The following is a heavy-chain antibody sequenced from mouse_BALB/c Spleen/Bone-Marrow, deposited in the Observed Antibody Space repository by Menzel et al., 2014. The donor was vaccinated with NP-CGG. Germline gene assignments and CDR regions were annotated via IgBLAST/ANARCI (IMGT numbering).Heavy chain of an antibody. CDR3: ARRFGNSPRDSAMVN. J-gene: IGHJ4*01. V-gene: IGHV14-3*02. D-gene: IGHD2-1*01. CDR1: GFNIKYTY. Sequence: VQLKESGADLVKPGASVKLSCTASGFNIKYTYIHWVKQRPEQGLEWIGGVDPANGNTKYSPKFQGKATITADTSSNTAYLRLSSLTSEDTAVYYCARRFGNSPRDSAMVNWGRGTSVTVSS. CDR2: VDPANGNT.